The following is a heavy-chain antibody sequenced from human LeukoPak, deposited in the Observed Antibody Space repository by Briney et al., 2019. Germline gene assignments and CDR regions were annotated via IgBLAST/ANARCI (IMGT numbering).Heavy chain of an antibody. Sequence: SETLSLTCIVSGGSISSYYWSWIRQPPGKGLEWIGYIYYSGSTNYNSSLKSRVTISVDTSKNQFSLKLSSVTAADTAVYYCARGVVAATFYYYMDVWGKGTTVTVSS. J-gene: IGHJ6*03. CDR3: ARGVVAATFYYYMDV. V-gene: IGHV4-59*01. CDR2: IYYSGST. D-gene: IGHD2-15*01. CDR1: GGSISSYY.